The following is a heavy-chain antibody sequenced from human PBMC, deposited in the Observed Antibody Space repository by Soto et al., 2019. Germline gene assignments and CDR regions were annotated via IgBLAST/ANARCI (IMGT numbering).Heavy chain of an antibody. CDR3: ARGGHGSGGSCYDY. CDR2: INPNRGNT. V-gene: IGHV1-8*01. J-gene: IGHJ4*02. D-gene: IGHD2-15*01. CDR1: GYNFASHD. Sequence: ASVKNSCKASGYNFASHDINWVRQAPGQGLEWMGWINPNRGNTGYAQKFRGRVTMTRNTSISTFYMELSSLISEDTAVYYCARGGHGSGGSCYDYWGQGTQVTVSS.